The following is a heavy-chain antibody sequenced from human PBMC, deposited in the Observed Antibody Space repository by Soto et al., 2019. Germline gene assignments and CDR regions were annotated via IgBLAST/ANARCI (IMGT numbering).Heavy chain of an antibody. V-gene: IGHV4-39*01. CDR2: IYYSGST. D-gene: IGHD3-10*01. CDR1: GGSISSSSYY. Sequence: SETLSLTCTVSGGSISSSSYYWGWIRQPPGKGLEWIGSIYYSGSTYYNPSLKSRVTISVDTSKNKFSLKLSSVTAADTAVYYCARQRITMVRGVGNWFDPWGQGTLVTVSS. J-gene: IGHJ5*02. CDR3: ARQRITMVRGVGNWFDP.